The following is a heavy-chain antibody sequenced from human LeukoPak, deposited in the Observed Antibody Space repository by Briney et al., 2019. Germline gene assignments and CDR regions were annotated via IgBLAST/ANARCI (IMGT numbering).Heavy chain of an antibody. CDR2: INHSGST. J-gene: IGHJ4*02. Sequence: SSETLSLTCAVYGGSFSGYYWSWIRQPPGKGLEWIGEINHSGSTNYNPSLKSRVTISVDTSKNQFSLKLSSVTAADTAVYYCATHKNYYDSSGYENKDFDYWGQGTLVTVSS. CDR1: GGSFSGYY. CDR3: ATHKNYYDSSGYENKDFDY. D-gene: IGHD3-22*01. V-gene: IGHV4-34*01.